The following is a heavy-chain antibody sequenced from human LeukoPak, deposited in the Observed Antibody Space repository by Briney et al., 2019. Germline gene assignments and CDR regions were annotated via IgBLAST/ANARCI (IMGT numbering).Heavy chain of an antibody. J-gene: IGHJ4*02. CDR2: ISSSSSYI. D-gene: IGHD6-13*01. CDR3: ASGTSSSWSVVPAPY. V-gene: IGHV3-21*01. Sequence: PGGSLRLSCAASGFTFSSYSMNWVRQAPGKGLEWVSSISSSSSYIYYADSVKGRFTISRDNAKNSLYLQMNSLRAEDTAVYYCASGTSSSWSVVPAPYWGQGTLVTVSS. CDR1: GFTFSSYS.